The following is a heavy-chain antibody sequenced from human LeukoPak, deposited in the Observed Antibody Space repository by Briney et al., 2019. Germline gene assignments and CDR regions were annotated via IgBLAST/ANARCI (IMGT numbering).Heavy chain of an antibody. Sequence: GGSLRLSCSASGFTFSSYAMHWVRQAPGKGLEYVSAISSNGGSTYYADSVKGRFTISGDNSKNTLYLQMSSLRAEDTAVYYCVAQPYDSSGYYRYWGQGTLVTVSS. V-gene: IGHV3-64D*06. J-gene: IGHJ4*02. CDR3: VAQPYDSSGYYRY. D-gene: IGHD3-22*01. CDR2: ISSNGGST. CDR1: GFTFSSYA.